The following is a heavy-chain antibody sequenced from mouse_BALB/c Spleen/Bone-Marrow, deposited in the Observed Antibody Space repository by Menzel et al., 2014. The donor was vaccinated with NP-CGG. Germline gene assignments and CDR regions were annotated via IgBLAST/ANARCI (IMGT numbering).Heavy chain of an antibody. Sequence: QVHVKQSGAELVKPGASVKLSCKASGYTFTSYWIHWVKLRPGQSLERIGEINPSNGRTNYNEKFKNKATLTVDKSSSTAYIQLSSLTSEDSAVYYCARYDGPAWFAYWGQGTLVTVSA. CDR2: INPSNGRT. J-gene: IGHJ3*01. CDR3: ARYDGPAWFAY. V-gene: IGHV1S81*02. CDR1: GYTFTSYW. D-gene: IGHD2-3*01.